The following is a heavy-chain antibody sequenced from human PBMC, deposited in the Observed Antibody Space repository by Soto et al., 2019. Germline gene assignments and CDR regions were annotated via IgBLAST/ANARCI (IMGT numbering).Heavy chain of an antibody. CDR3: AHNGVRGAGMDV. V-gene: IGHV2-5*02. CDR1: GFSLSSSGVG. Sequence: QITLKESGPTLVKPTQTLTLTCTFSGFSLSSSGVGVGWIRQPPGKAPEWLALIYWDEDKRYSPSLKTRLTIPTDTSTNEVVPTMTNIDPVDTGTYYCAHNGVRGAGMDVWCQGTTVTVSS. D-gene: IGHD2-15*01. CDR2: IYWDEDK. J-gene: IGHJ6*02.